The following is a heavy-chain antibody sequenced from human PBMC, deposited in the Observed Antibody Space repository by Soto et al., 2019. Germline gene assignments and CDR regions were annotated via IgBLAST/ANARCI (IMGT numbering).Heavy chain of an antibody. CDR3: ASEIKSGQEDYYYYGMDV. D-gene: IGHD3-16*01. CDR2: ISYSGST. V-gene: IGHV4-59*01. Sequence: SETLFLTGAVSGDSITSYFWTWIRQPPGQGLEWIGYISYSGSTNYNPSLKSRFTISVGTSKNQFSLKLSSVTAADTAVYYCASEIKSGQEDYYYYGMDVWRQGTTVTVSS. CDR1: GDSITSYF. J-gene: IGHJ6*02.